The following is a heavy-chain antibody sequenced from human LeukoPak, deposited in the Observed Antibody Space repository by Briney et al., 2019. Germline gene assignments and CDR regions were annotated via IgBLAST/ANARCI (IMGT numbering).Heavy chain of an antibody. Sequence: GGSLRLSCAASGFSFSSYAMSWVRQAPGKGLEWVSCIGGSGGSTYYADSVKGRFTISRDNSNNTLYLQMNSLRAEDTAVYYCAKVETAAAATLRGFDYWGQGTLVTVSS. CDR2: IGGSGGST. CDR3: AKVETAAAATLRGFDY. D-gene: IGHD6-13*01. CDR1: GFSFSSYA. V-gene: IGHV3-23*01. J-gene: IGHJ4*02.